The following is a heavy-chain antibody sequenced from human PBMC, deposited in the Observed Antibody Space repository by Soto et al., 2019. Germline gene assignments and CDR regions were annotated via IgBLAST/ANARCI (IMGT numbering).Heavy chain of an antibody. Sequence: PSETLSLTCTVSGGSISSSIYYWVWIRQPPGKGLEWIGSIYYSGSTYYNPSLKSRVTISVDTSKNQFSLKLSSVTAADTAVYYCATERYYYGSGSYYNNYYYYYGVDVWGQGTTVTVSS. J-gene: IGHJ6*02. V-gene: IGHV4-39*01. D-gene: IGHD3-10*01. CDR2: IYYSGST. CDR1: GGSISSSIYY. CDR3: ATERYYYGSGSYYNNYYYYYGVDV.